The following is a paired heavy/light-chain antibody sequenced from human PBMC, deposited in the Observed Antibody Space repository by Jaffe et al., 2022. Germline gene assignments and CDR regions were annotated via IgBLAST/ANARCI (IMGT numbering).Heavy chain of an antibody. CDR1: GFTFGDYG. CDR3: TRVAVADPRGFDY. CDR2: IRSKAYGGTT. Sequence: EVQLAESGGGLVQPGRSLRLSCTGFGFTFGDYGMSWVRQAPGKGLEWVGFIRSKAYGGTTDYAASVKGRFTISRDDSKSIAYLQMDSLKTEDTAVYYCTRVAVADPRGFDYWGQGTLVTVSS. V-gene: IGHV3-49*04. D-gene: IGHD6-19*01. J-gene: IGHJ4*02.
Light chain of an antibody. CDR3: QKYNSAPLT. CDR1: QGISNY. Sequence: DIQMTQSPSSLSASVGDRVTITCRASQGISNYLAWYQQKPGKVPKLLIYAASTLQSGVPSRFSGSGSGTDFTFTISSLQPEDVATYYCQKYNSAPLTFGGGTKVEI. V-gene: IGKV1-27*01. CDR2: AAS. J-gene: IGKJ4*01.